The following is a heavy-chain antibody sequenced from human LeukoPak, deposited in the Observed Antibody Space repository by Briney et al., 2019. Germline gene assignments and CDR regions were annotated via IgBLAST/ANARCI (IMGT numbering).Heavy chain of an antibody. CDR3: ARGSGFINWNYPRFNY. V-gene: IGHV1-2*06. D-gene: IGHD1-7*01. CDR2: INPNSGGT. CDR1: GYTFTGYY. Sequence: ASVKVSCKASGYTFTGYYMHWVRQAPGQGLEWMGRINPNSGGTNYAQKFQGRVTMTRDTSTSTAYMELSRLRSDDTAVYYCARGSGFINWNYPRFNYWGQGTLVTVSS. J-gene: IGHJ4*02.